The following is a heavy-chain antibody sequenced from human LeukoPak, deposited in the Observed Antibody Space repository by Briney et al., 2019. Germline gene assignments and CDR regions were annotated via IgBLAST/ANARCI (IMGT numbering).Heavy chain of an antibody. J-gene: IGHJ3*02. D-gene: IGHD1-1*01. CDR1: GGSISSGGYY. Sequence: PSQTLSLTCTVSGGSISSGGYYWSWIRQPPGKGLEWIGYIYHSGSTYYNPSLKSRVTISVDRSKNQFSLKLSSVTAADMAVYYCARASNWNDVDAFDIWGQGTMVTVSS. V-gene: IGHV4-30-2*01. CDR3: ARASNWNDVDAFDI. CDR2: IYHSGST.